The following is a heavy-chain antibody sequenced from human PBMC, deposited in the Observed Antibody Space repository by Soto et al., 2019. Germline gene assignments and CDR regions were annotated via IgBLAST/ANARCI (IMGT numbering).Heavy chain of an antibody. Sequence: QVQLVQSGAEVEKPGASVKVSCKVSGYNFTTYAMLWVRQAPGQRPEWMGWINTGNGNTTYSPKFQGRVTITRDTSASTAYMELSSLKSEDTAVYYCARGERLYDYYYGMDVWGQGSTVTVS. D-gene: IGHD3-3*01. CDR2: INTGNGNT. CDR3: ARGERLYDYYYGMDV. V-gene: IGHV1-3*04. J-gene: IGHJ6*02. CDR1: GYNFTTYA.